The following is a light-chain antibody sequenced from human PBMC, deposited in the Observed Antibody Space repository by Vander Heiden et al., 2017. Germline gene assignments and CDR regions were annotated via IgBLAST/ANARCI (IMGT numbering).Light chain of an antibody. CDR1: QSISSW. Sequence: DIQMTQSPSTLSASVGDRVTITCRASQSISSWLAWYQQKPGKAPKLLIYDASSFESGVPSSFSGSGSGTEFTLTISSLQPDDFATYYCQQYNSYWTFGQGTKVEIK. CDR3: QQYNSYWT. CDR2: DAS. J-gene: IGKJ1*01. V-gene: IGKV1-5*01.